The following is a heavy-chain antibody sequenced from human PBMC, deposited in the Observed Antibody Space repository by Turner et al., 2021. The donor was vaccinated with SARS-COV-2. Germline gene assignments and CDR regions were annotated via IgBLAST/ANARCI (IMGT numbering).Heavy chain of an antibody. CDR3: ARHGFSGWDGGGMDV. D-gene: IGHD6-19*01. J-gene: IGHJ6*02. V-gene: IGHV4-59*08. CDR2: FNYSGSA. CDR1: GGSISSYF. Sequence: QVQLQESGPGLVKPSETPSLTCSVSGGSISSYFWNWIRQPPGKGLEWIGYFNYSGSANYNPSLKSRVTISVDTSKNQFSLKLSSVTAADTAVYYCARHGFSGWDGGGMDVWGQGTTVTVSS.